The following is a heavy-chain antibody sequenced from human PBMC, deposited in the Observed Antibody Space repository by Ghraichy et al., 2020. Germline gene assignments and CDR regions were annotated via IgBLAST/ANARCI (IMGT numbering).Heavy chain of an antibody. Sequence: GGSLRLSCAASGFTFSSYTMHWLRQAPGKGLEWVAAIAYGGSPQYYVDSVKGLFTISRDDSQNTLFLQMNSLRADDTAVYYCAREPARGRVDYWGQGTLVTVSS. CDR2: IAYGGSPQ. CDR1: GFTFSSYT. J-gene: IGHJ4*02. CDR3: AREPARGRVDY. V-gene: IGHV3-30*04.